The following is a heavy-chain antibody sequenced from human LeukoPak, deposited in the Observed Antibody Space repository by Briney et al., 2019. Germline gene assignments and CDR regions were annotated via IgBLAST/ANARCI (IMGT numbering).Heavy chain of an antibody. CDR2: INPSGGST. CDR1: GYTFTSYY. J-gene: IGHJ4*02. Sequence: ASVKVSCKASGYTFTSYYMHWVRQAPGQGLEWMGIINPSGGSTSYAQKFQGRVTMTRDMSTSTVYMELSSLGSEDTAVYFCAKSPVSSCRGSFCYPFDYWGQGNLVTVSS. CDR3: AKSPVSSCRGSFCYPFDY. D-gene: IGHD2-15*01. V-gene: IGHV1-46*01.